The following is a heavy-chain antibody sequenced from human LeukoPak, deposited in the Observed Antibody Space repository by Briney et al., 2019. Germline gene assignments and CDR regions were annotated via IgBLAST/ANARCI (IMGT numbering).Heavy chain of an antibody. V-gene: IGHV4-4*07. Sequence: SETLSLTCTVSGGSISSYYWRWIRQPAGKGLEWIGRIYTSGSTNYNPSLKSRVTMSVDTSKNQFSLKLSSVTAADTAVYYCARGSNDFWSGYYTRSTPDAFDIWGQGTMVTVSS. CDR2: IYTSGST. J-gene: IGHJ3*02. CDR3: ARGSNDFWSGYYTRSTPDAFDI. D-gene: IGHD3-3*01. CDR1: GGSISSYY.